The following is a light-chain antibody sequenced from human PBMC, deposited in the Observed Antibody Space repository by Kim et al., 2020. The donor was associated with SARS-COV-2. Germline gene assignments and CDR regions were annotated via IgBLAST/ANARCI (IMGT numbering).Light chain of an antibody. Sequence: SSSIGDRVTITCRASQDIANSLAWHQQKPGKVPQVLIYAASTLQSGVPSRFSGSGSGTEFTLTIASLQTEDVATYYCQKYNSAPWTFGPGTKLEI. CDR2: AAS. CDR3: QKYNSAPWT. J-gene: IGKJ1*01. CDR1: QDIANS. V-gene: IGKV1-27*01.